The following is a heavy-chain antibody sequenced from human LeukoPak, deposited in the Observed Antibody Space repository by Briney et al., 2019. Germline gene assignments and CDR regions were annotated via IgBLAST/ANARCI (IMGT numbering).Heavy chain of an antibody. J-gene: IGHJ6*02. Sequence: GGSLRLSCAASGFTFSSYAMSWVRQAPGKGLEWVSAISGSGGSTYYADSVKGRFTISRDNSKNTLYLQMNSLRAEDTAVYYCAKGGLDWGAVDHYGMDVWGQGTTVTVSS. CDR3: AKGGLDWGAVDHYGMDV. D-gene: IGHD6-19*01. CDR2: ISGSGGST. CDR1: GFTFSSYA. V-gene: IGHV3-23*01.